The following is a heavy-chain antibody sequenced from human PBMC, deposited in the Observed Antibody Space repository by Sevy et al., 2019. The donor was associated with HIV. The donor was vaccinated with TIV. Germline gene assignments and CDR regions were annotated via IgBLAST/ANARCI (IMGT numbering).Heavy chain of an antibody. Sequence: ASVKVSCKVSGYIFTELSMHWVRQAPGKGLEWMGGFDPEDGETIYAQKFQGRVTMTEDTSTDTAYMDLSSLRSEDTAVNYCATDSVLLKGRYYDSSGYYLHYWGRGTLVTVSS. CDR1: GYIFTELS. V-gene: IGHV1-24*01. CDR2: FDPEDGET. D-gene: IGHD3-22*01. J-gene: IGHJ4*02. CDR3: ATDSVLLKGRYYDSSGYYLHY.